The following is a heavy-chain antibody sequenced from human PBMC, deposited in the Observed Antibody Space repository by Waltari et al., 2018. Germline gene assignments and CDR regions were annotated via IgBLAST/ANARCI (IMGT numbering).Heavy chain of an antibody. Sequence: QLQLQESGPGLVKPSETLYLTCTVSGGSISSSSYYWGWIRQPPGKGLEWIGSIYYSGSTYYNPSLKSRVTISVDTSKNQFSLKLSSVTAADTAVYYCAREVLGSRDPNWFDYWGQGTLVTVSS. D-gene: IGHD3-10*01. CDR3: AREVLGSRDPNWFDY. J-gene: IGHJ4*02. V-gene: IGHV4-39*07. CDR1: GGSISSSSYY. CDR2: IYYSGST.